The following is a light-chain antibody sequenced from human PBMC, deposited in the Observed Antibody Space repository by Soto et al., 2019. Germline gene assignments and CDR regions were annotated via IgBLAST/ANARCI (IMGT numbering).Light chain of an antibody. CDR3: QQANSFPRT. CDR1: QGISNW. Sequence: DIQMTQSPSSVSASVGDRVTITCRASQGISNWLAWYQQKPGKAPKLLIYAASSLQGGVPSRFSGSGSWTDFTTTISSLQPEDFATYYCQQANSFPRTFGQGTKVEIK. V-gene: IGKV1-12*01. CDR2: AAS. J-gene: IGKJ1*01.